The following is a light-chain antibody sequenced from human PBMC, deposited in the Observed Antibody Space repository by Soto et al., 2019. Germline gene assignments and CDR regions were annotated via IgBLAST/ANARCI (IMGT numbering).Light chain of an antibody. V-gene: IGKV3-20*01. Sequence: EIVLTQSPGTLSLSPGESATLSCRASQSVDRNFLAWFQHKPGQAPRLLIYDVSNRATGIPDRFSASGSGTYFTLTVSRLEPEDFAVYYCHQYAHSPLTFGGGTKVETK. CDR1: QSVDRNF. J-gene: IGKJ4*01. CDR2: DVS. CDR3: HQYAHSPLT.